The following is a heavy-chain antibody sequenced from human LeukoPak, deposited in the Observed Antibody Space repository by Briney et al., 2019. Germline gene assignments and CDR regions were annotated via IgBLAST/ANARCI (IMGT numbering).Heavy chain of an antibody. CDR2: ISSSSSYI. Sequence: GGSLRLSCAASGFTFSSYSMNWVRQAPGKGLEWVSSISSSSSYIYYADSVKGRFTISRDNAKNSLYLQMNSLRAEDTAIYYCARAPSINGAVDYWGQGTLVTVSS. J-gene: IGHJ4*02. CDR1: GFTFSSYS. V-gene: IGHV3-21*01. CDR3: ARAPSINGAVDY. D-gene: IGHD7-27*01.